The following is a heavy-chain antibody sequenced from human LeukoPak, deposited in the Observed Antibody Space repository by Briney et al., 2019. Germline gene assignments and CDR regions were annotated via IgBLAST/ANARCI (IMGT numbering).Heavy chain of an antibody. CDR1: GFTFSNAW. CDR2: IKSKTDGGTT. J-gene: IGHJ4*02. D-gene: IGHD3-22*01. V-gene: IGHV3-15*01. CDR3: TTEYYYDSSGYLRRTYYFDY. Sequence: PGGSLRLSCAASGFTFSNAWMNWVRQAPGKGLEWVGRIKSKTDGGTTDYAAPVKGRFTISRDDSKNTLYLQMNSLKTEDTAVYYCTTEYYYDSSGYLRRTYYFDYWGQGTLVTVSS.